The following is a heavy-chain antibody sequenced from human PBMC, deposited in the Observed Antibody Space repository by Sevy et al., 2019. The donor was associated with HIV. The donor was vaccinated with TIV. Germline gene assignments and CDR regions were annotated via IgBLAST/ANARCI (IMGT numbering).Heavy chain of an antibody. Sequence: SETLSLTCTVSGGSISSYYWSWIRQPPGKGLEWIGYIYYSGSTNYNPSLKSRVTISVDTSKNQFSLKLSSVTAADTAVYYCARDRGSSEGDAFDIWGQRTMVTVSS. CDR1: GGSISSYY. V-gene: IGHV4-59*01. J-gene: IGHJ3*02. CDR3: ARDRGSSEGDAFDI. D-gene: IGHD2-2*01. CDR2: IYYSGST.